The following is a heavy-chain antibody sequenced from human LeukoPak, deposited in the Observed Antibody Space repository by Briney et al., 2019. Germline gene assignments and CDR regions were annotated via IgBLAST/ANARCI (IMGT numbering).Heavy chain of an antibody. D-gene: IGHD3-10*01. J-gene: IGHJ4*02. CDR2: ISGSGGST. CDR3: AKVGEGLWFGELLYEYYFDY. V-gene: IGHV3-23*01. CDR1: GFTFDDYG. Sequence: PGGSLRLSCAASGFTFDDYGMSWVRQAPGKGLEWVSGISGSGGSTYYADSVKGRFTISRDNSKNTLYLQMNSLRAEDTAVYYCAKVGEGLWFGELLYEYYFDYWGQGTLVTVSS.